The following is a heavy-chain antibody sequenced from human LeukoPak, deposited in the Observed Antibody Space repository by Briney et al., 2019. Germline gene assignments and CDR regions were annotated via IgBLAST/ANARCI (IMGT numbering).Heavy chain of an antibody. CDR1: GFTFSSYG. V-gene: IGHV3-30*18. Sequence: GGSLRLSCAASGFTFSSYGMHWVRQAPGKGLEWVAVISYDGSNKYYADSVKGRFTISRDNSKNTLYLQMNSLRAEDTAVYYCAKDLERELLSFYYYMDVWGKGTTVTVSS. J-gene: IGHJ6*03. CDR2: ISYDGSNK. CDR3: AKDLERELLSFYYYMDV. D-gene: IGHD3-10*01.